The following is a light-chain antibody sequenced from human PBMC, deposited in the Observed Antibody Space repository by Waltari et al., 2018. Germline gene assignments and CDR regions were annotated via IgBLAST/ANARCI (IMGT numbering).Light chain of an antibody. CDR1: QSVSSY. CDR2: DTS. CDR3: QQRSNWPRT. V-gene: IGKV3-11*01. Sequence: EIVLTQSPDTLSLFPGERATLSCRASQSVSSYLAWYQQKPGQAPRLLFYDTSNRATGIPAMFSGSGSGTDFNLTISSLEPEDFAVYYCQQRSNWPRTFGQGTKLEIK. J-gene: IGKJ1*01.